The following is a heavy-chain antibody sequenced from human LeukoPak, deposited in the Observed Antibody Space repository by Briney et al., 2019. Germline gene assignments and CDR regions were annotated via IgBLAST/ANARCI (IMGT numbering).Heavy chain of an antibody. CDR2: IYYSGST. V-gene: IGHV4-39*01. D-gene: IGHD2-2*01. CDR3: ARLSAHCSSSCCYFDC. Sequence: KSSETLSLTCTVSGGSISSYYWSWIRQPPGKGLEWIGNIYYSGSTYYNSSLKSRITISVDTSKNQFSLKLNSVTAADTAVYYCARLSAHCSSSCCYFDCWGQGTLVTVSS. J-gene: IGHJ4*02. CDR1: GGSISSYY.